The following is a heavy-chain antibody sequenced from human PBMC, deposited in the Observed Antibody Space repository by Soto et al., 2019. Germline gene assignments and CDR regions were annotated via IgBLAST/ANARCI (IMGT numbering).Heavy chain of an antibody. CDR2: INPSGGST. Sequence: ASVKVSCKASGYTFTSYYMHWVRQAPGQGLEWMGIINPSGGSTSYAQKFQGRVTMTRDTSTSTVYMELSSLRSEDTAAYYCARSGITGTTGGDAFDIWGQGTMVTVSS. CDR3: ARSGITGTTGGDAFDI. D-gene: IGHD1-20*01. J-gene: IGHJ3*02. CDR1: GYTFTSYY. V-gene: IGHV1-46*01.